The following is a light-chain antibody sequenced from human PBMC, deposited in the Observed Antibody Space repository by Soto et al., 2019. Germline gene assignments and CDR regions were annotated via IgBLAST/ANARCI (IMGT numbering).Light chain of an antibody. CDR3: QQYNNWPPA. J-gene: IGKJ4*01. Sequence: EIVMTQSPGTLSVSPGERATLSCRASQSISTNLAWYQHKPGQAPRLLIYGASTRAPGFPARFSGSGSGTEFTLTIRNLQSEDFAVYYCQQYNNWPPAFGGGTKVEIK. CDR1: QSISTN. CDR2: GAS. V-gene: IGKV3-15*01.